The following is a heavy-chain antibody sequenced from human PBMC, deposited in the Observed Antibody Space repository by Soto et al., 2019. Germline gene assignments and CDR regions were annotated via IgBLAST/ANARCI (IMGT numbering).Heavy chain of an antibody. J-gene: IGHJ6*02. CDR2: LIAVLGIS. V-gene: IGHV1-69*02. Sequence: QVQLVQCGAEVKKPGSTVKVSCKASGGTFSSYTISWVRQVPGQGLEWMGRLIAVLGISNYAQKFQGRVTITADKSTSTAYMELSILTSEDTAVYYCARRYSWNDAIYYYYGMDVCGQGPTVTVSS. CDR3: ARRYSWNDAIYYYYGMDV. CDR1: GGTFSSYT. D-gene: IGHD1-1*01.